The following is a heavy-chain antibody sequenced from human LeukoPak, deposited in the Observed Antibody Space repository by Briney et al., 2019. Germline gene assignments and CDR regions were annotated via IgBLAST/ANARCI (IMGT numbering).Heavy chain of an antibody. D-gene: IGHD6-19*01. CDR3: ARESESSGWYDY. J-gene: IGHJ4*02. CDR2: ISGDGGST. V-gene: IGHV3-43*02. CDR1: GFMFHDYA. Sequence: PGGSLRLSCAAPGFMFHDYAIHWVRQAPGKGLEWVSLISGDGGSTFYADSVKGRFTISRDNSKNSLYLQMNSLRSDDTALYHCARESESSGWYDYWGQGTLVTVSS.